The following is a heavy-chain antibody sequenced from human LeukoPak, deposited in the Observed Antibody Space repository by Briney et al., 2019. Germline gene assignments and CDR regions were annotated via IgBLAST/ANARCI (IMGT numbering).Heavy chain of an antibody. V-gene: IGHV3-30*02. Sequence: GGSLTLSCTVSGFTLSSYCMHWVRQAPGKGLEWVAYIPSDGSNKYYPDSEKGRFTISRDNSKTTLYLQMNSRRAEDTAVYYCAKELRGDDILSGLLSYWGQGTLVTVSS. J-gene: IGHJ4*02. D-gene: IGHD3-9*01. CDR2: IPSDGSNK. CDR3: AKELRGDDILSGLLSY. CDR1: GFTLSSYC.